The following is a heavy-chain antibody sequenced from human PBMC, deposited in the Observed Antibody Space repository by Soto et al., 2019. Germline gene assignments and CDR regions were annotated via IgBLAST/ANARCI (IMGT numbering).Heavy chain of an antibody. CDR2: IYSGGST. Sequence: GGSLRLSCAASGFTVSSNYMSWVRQAPGKGLEWASVIYSGGSTYYADSVKGRFTISRDNSKNTLYLQMNSLRAEDTAVYYCARVWSGYYWALDYWGQGTLVTVSS. CDR3: ARVWSGYYWALDY. J-gene: IGHJ4*02. V-gene: IGHV3-66*01. CDR1: GFTVSSNY. D-gene: IGHD3-3*01.